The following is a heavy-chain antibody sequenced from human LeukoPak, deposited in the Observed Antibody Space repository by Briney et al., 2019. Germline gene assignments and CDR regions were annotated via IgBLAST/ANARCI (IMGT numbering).Heavy chain of an antibody. J-gene: IGHJ4*02. D-gene: IGHD6-13*01. Sequence: GGSLRLSCAPSGFTVSSSYMSWVRQAPGKGLEWVSAITAGGISTYYADSVKGRFTISRDNSKNTLLLQMNSLRAEDTAIYYCAKLVSAAAGTGNFDYWGQGALVTVSS. V-gene: IGHV3-23*01. CDR2: ITAGGIST. CDR3: AKLVSAAAGTGNFDY. CDR1: GFTVSSSY.